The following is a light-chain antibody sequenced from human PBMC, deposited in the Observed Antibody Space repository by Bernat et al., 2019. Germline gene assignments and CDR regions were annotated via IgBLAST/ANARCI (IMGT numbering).Light chain of an antibody. CDR2: DVS. J-gene: IGLJ1*01. CDR1: SSDVGDRNY. CDR3: CSYAGNSFV. V-gene: IGLV2-11*01. Sequence: QSALTQPRSVSGSPGQSVTISCTGTSSDVGDRNYVSWYQHHPGQAPKFRIYDVSTRPSGVPDRVSGSKSGHTASLTISGLQADDEADYYCCSYAGNSFVFGTGTKVTVL.